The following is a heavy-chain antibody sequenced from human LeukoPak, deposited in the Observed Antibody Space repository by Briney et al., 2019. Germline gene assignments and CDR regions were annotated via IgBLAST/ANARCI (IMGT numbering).Heavy chain of an antibody. CDR2: IYYSGST. V-gene: IGHV4-59*01. D-gene: IGHD3/OR15-3a*01. CDR1: GGSISSYY. Sequence: PSETLSLTCTVSGGSISSYYWSWIRQPPGKGLEWIGYIYYSGSTNYNPSLRSRVTISVDTSKNQFSLKLSSVTAADTAVYYCARSHSVWTSFDYWGQGTLVTVSS. CDR3: ARSHSVWTSFDY. J-gene: IGHJ4*02.